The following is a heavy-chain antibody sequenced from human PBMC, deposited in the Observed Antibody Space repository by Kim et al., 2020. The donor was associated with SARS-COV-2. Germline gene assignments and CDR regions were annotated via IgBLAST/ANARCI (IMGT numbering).Heavy chain of an antibody. D-gene: IGHD5-18*01. CDR3: ARGVDTTMVFP. V-gene: IGHV4-59*01. CDR1: GDLTSSYY. CDR2: VYYTGST. J-gene: IGHJ5*02. Sequence: SETLSLTCTVSGDLTSSYYWSWIRQPPGKGLEWIGYVYYTGSTTYNPSLQSRVTISIDTSRSQFSLKLTSVTAADTAVYYSARGVDTTMVFPWGQGTLVT.